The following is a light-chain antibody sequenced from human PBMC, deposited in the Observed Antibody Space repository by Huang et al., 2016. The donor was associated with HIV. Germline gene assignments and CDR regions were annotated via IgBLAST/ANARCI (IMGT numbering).Light chain of an antibody. CDR3: QQLNGYPLT. J-gene: IGKJ4*01. CDR2: AAS. Sequence: IQLTQSPSSLSASVGDRVTISCRASQGISSYLAWYQQKPGKAPKLLIYAASTLQSGFPSRFSGSGSGTDFTLTITSLQPEDFATYYCQQLNGYPLTFGGGTKVEIK. V-gene: IGKV1-9*01. CDR1: QGISSY.